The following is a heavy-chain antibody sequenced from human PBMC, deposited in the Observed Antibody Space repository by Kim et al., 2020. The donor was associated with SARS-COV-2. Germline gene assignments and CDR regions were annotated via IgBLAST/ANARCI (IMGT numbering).Heavy chain of an antibody. CDR2: SGTT. CDR3: ARVGGDIS. D-gene: IGHD3-10*01. Sequence: SGTTDYHPSLKSRVTISVDTSKKPFSLKLSSVSVADTAVYYCARVGGDISWGPGTLVTVSS. V-gene: IGHV4-59*01. J-gene: IGHJ4*02.